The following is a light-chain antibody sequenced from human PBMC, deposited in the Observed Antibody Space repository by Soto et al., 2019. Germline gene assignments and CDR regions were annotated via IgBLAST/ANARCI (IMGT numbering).Light chain of an antibody. CDR1: QTICNY. V-gene: IGKV1-39*01. Sequence: DVQMTQSPSSLSASVGDSVTISCRASQTICNYLNWYQQRPGKAPNLLIYAASSLHSGVPSRFSGSGSGTDFTLTIDGLQPEDFATYYCQQSYTILPWTFGQGTKVEIK. CDR3: QQSYTILPWT. CDR2: AAS. J-gene: IGKJ1*01.